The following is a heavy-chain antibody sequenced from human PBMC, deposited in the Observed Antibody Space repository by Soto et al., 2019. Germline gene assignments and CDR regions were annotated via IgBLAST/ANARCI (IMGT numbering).Heavy chain of an antibody. CDR3: ARGFVETAMALDY. V-gene: IGHV4-31*03. CDR1: GASINRGGYF. D-gene: IGHD5-18*01. CDR2: IHYSGTT. J-gene: IGHJ4*02. Sequence: QVQLQESGPGLVKPSQTLSLACSVSGASINRGGYFWSWIRQLPGKGLEWIGYIHYSGTTYYNPSLKSRVVRSMDTSKKDFSLKLNSVTAADTAVFYCARGFVETAMALDYWGQGALVTVSS.